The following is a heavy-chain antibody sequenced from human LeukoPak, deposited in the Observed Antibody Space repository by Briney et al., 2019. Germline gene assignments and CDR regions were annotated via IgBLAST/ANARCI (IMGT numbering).Heavy chain of an antibody. CDR2: INQDESET. V-gene: IGHV3-7*03. CDR3: ARDHIYGDDFDY. D-gene: IGHD2/OR15-2a*01. Sequence: GGSLRLSCAASGFTFSSYWMSWVRQAPGRGLEWVANINQDESETYYVDSVKGRFTISRDNAKNSLYLQMNSQRAEDTAVYYCARDHIYGDDFDYWGQGTLVTVSS. J-gene: IGHJ4*02. CDR1: GFTFSSYW.